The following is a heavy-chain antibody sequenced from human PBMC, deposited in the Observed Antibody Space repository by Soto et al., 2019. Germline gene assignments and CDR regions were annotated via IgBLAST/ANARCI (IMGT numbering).Heavy chain of an antibody. V-gene: IGHV3-23*01. CDR3: ARWSYLDY. Sequence: GGSLRLSCAASGFCFGSYALSWVRQAPGKGLEWVSTISGSDGKTFYADSVKGRFSISRDTSQSALYLQMNSLRADDTAMYYCARWSYLDYWGQGTRVPVSS. J-gene: IGHJ4*02. CDR2: ISGSDGKT. CDR1: GFCFGSYA. D-gene: IGHD3-3*01.